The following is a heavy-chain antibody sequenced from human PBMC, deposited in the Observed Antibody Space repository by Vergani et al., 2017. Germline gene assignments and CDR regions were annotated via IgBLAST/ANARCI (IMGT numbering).Heavy chain of an antibody. CDR2: FSASGNA. V-gene: IGHV4-61*02. CDR3: ARRSGGYYSGGKVHPLRTAFDV. J-gene: IGHJ3*01. Sequence: QVQLQASGPGRVKPSQTLSLTCTMSGGSISAGYYFWSWLRQPAGKGLEWLGHFSASGNASHSPSLKTRVSMSVDTSKNQFSLTVTSVTAADTAIYFCARRSGGYYSGGKVHPLRTAFDVWGHGTVVTVSS. D-gene: IGHD2-15*01. CDR1: GGSISAGYYF.